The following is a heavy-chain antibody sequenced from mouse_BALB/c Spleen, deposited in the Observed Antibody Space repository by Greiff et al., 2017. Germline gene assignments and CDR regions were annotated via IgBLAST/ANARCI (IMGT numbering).Heavy chain of an antibody. V-gene: IGHV1-76*01. CDR2: IYPGSGNT. CDR1: GYTFTDYY. CDR3: ARRDDSYWYFDV. D-gene: IGHD2-14*01. Sequence: QVQLQQSGAELVRPGASVKLSCKASGYTFTDYYINWVKQRTGQGLEWIGEIYPGSGNTYYNEKFKGKATLTADKSSSTAYMQLSSLTSEDSAVYFCARRDDSYWYFDVWGAGTTVTVSS. J-gene: IGHJ1*01.